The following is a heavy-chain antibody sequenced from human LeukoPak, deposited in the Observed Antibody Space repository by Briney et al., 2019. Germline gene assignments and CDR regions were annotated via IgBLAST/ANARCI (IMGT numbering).Heavy chain of an antibody. Sequence: SETLSLTCSVSGGSISSSSYYWGWIRQPPGKGLEWIGTIYYSGYTYNNPSLKSRVTVSVDTSKNQFSLKLSSVIEADTAVYYCARAYAGYASRFDYWGQGILVTVSS. CDR2: IYYSGYT. J-gene: IGHJ4*02. CDR1: GGSISSSSYY. D-gene: IGHD1-1*01. CDR3: ARAYAGYASRFDY. V-gene: IGHV4-39*07.